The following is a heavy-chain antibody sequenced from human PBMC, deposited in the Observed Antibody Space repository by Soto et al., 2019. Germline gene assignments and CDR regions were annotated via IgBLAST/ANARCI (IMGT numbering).Heavy chain of an antibody. V-gene: IGHV1-18*01. D-gene: IGHD3-10*01. CDR1: GYMFNTYA. Sequence: QVQLVQSGAEVKKPGASVKVSCKTSGYMFNTYAISWVRQAPGQGLEWMGWISAYNGNTNYAQNVQGRVTMTRDTSTSTVYMELRNLTSDDTALYYCVRERVIRGVVFFPYWGQGTLVTVSS. CDR3: VRERVIRGVVFFPY. CDR2: ISAYNGNT. J-gene: IGHJ4*02.